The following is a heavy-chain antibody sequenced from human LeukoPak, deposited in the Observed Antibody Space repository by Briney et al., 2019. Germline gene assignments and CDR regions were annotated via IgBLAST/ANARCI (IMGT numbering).Heavy chain of an antibody. CDR2: INHSGST. CDR3: ASVPSSSWYAFDY. Sequence: SETLSLTCAVYGGSFSGYYWSWIRQPPGKGLEWIREINHSGSTNYNPSLKSRVTISVDTSKNQFSLKLSSVTAADTAVYYCASVPSSSWYAFDYWGQGTLVTVSS. D-gene: IGHD6-13*01. J-gene: IGHJ4*02. V-gene: IGHV4-34*01. CDR1: GGSFSGYY.